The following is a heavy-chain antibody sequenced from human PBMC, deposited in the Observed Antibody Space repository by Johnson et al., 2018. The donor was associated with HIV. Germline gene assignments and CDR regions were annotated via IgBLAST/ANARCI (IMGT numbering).Heavy chain of an antibody. J-gene: IGHJ3*02. V-gene: IGHV3-NL1*01. CDR3: VREEGNDILTRGDAFDI. Sequence: QVHLVESGGGVVQPGRSLRVSCAASGFKYAASGLAFSNYAVKWVSHTPGGDSGTSFADSVRGRYIISRDNSKNSLYLQMNSLRAEDTAVYYCVREEGNDILTRGDAFDIWGQGTMVTVSS. D-gene: IGHD3-9*01. CDR2: TPGGDSGT. CDR1: GFKYA.